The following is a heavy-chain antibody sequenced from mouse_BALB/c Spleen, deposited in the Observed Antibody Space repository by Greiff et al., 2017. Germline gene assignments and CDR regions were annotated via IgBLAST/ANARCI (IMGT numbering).Heavy chain of an antibody. CDR1: GYSITSGYY. V-gene: IGHV3-6*02. Sequence: ESGPGLVKPSQSLSLTCSVTGYSITSGYYWNWIRQFPGNKLEWMGYISYDGSNNYNPSLKNRISITRDTSKNQFFLKLNSVTTEDTATYYCAREGDITTVGFGYWGQGTLVTVSA. CDR3: AREGDITTVGFGY. CDR2: ISYDGSN. D-gene: IGHD1-1*01. J-gene: IGHJ3*01.